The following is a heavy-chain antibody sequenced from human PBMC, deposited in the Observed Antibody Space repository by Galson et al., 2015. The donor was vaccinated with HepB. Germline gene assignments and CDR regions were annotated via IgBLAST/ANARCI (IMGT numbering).Heavy chain of an antibody. J-gene: IGHJ6*02. V-gene: IGHV3-33*02. Sequence: SVKGRFSISRDNSTDTVFLQMNGLRAEDTAVYYCARGPSFLRGVDCSMDVWGQGTTVTVSS. CDR3: ARGPSFLRGVDCSMDV. D-gene: IGHD3-10*01.